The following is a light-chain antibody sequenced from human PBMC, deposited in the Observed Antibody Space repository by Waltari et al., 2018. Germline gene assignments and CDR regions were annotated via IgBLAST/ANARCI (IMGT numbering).Light chain of an antibody. CDR1: SSDIGAHNY. J-gene: IGLJ2*01. Sequence: QSALTQPTSSSGSPGPFVTISCTAPSSDIGAHNYVSCYQKHPGNAPKLRIYEISKRPSGVPDRFSGSKSGNTASLTVSGLQAEDEADYYCSSYAGRNNLQVVFGGGTKLTVL. CDR2: EIS. V-gene: IGLV2-8*01. CDR3: SSYAGRNNLQVV.